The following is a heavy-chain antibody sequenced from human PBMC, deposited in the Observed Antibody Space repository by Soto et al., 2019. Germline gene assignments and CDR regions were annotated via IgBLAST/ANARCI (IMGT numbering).Heavy chain of an antibody. CDR1: GFTFSSYA. V-gene: IGHV3-23*01. J-gene: IGHJ5*02. CDR2: ISGSGGST. CDR3: ENRKVRGVINH. D-gene: IGHD3-10*01. Sequence: GRSLRLSCAASGFTFSSYAMSWVRQAPGKGLEWVSAISGSGGSTYYADSVKGRFTISRDNSKNTLYLQMNSLRAEDTAVYYCENRKVRGVINHWGQGTLVTASS.